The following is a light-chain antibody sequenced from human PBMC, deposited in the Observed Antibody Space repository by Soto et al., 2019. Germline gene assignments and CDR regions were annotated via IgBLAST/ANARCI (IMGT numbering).Light chain of an antibody. V-gene: IGLV1-44*01. Sequence: QTVVTQPPSASGPPGQRVTISCSGSISNIGSNTVNWYQQLRGTAPKLLMYSNNQRPSGVPDRFSGSKSGTSASLAISGLQSEDEADYYCAAWDDSLSGPVFGGGTKLTVL. CDR1: ISNIGSNT. CDR3: AAWDDSLSGPV. CDR2: SNN. J-gene: IGLJ2*01.